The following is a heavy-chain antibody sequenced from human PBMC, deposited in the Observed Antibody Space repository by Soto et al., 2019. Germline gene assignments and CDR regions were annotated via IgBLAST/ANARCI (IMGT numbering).Heavy chain of an antibody. D-gene: IGHD3-10*01. CDR3: ARDQYHMVRGVTQDYYYYGMDV. Sequence: VGSLRLSCAASGFTFSSYWMSWVRQAPGKGLEWVANIKQDGSEKYYVDSVKGRFTISRDNAKNSLYLQMNSLRAEDTAVYYCARDQYHMVRGVTQDYYYYGMDVWGQGTTVTVSS. CDR1: GFTFSSYW. J-gene: IGHJ6*02. V-gene: IGHV3-7*03. CDR2: IKQDGSEK.